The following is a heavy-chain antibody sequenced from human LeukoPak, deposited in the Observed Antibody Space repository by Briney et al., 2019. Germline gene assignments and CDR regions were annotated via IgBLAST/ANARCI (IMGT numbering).Heavy chain of an antibody. CDR1: GGSISSGGYY. CDR3: ARDRSSSGPFFDY. CDR2: IYYSGST. Sequence: SQTLSLTCTVSGGSISSGGYYWSWIRQHPGKGLEWIGYIYYSGSTYYNPSLKSRVTISVDTSKNQFSLKLSSVTAADTAVYYCARDRSSSGPFFDYWGQGTLVTVSS. V-gene: IGHV4-31*03. J-gene: IGHJ4*02. D-gene: IGHD6-19*01.